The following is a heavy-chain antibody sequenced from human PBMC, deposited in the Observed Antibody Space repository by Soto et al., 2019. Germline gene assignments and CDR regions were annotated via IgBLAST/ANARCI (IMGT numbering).Heavy chain of an antibody. CDR1: GFSLSTSGAA. CDR2: IYWDGDK. CDR3: AHRATMTIFGLIIDNGSWFDP. V-gene: IGHV2-5*02. J-gene: IGHJ5*02. D-gene: IGHD3-3*01. Sequence: QINLIESGPTLVKPTQTLTLTCTFSGFSLSTSGAAVGWVRHPPGRALEWLALIYWDGDKRYNASLGNRLTITKDTSMNQVVPTLTSVDPADTATYYCAHRATMTIFGLIIDNGSWFDPWGQGTRVIVSS.